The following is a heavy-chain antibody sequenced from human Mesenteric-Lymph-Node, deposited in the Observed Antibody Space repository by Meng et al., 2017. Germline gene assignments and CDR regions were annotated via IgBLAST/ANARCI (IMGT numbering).Heavy chain of an antibody. CDR2: TIPIFGTV. CDR3: ARVISYASGWNVWRD. D-gene: IGHD6-19*01. V-gene: IGHV1-69*05. CDR1: GYTFTGYY. J-gene: IGHJ4*02. Sequence: SVKVSCKASGYTFTGYYMHWVRQAPGQGLEWMGGTIPIFGTVNYAQKLQGRVTITTDESTSTADMELSSLRSEDTGVYYCARVISYASGWNVWRDWGQGTLVTVSS.